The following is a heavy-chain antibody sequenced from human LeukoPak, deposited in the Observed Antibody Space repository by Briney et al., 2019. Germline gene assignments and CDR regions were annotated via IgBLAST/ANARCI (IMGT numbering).Heavy chain of an antibody. D-gene: IGHD3-10*01. J-gene: IGHJ4*02. V-gene: IGHV3-21*01. CDR2: ISSSSSYI. CDR1: GFTFSSYN. CDR3: AKGLLWFGELLPEDY. Sequence: GGSLRLSCAASGFTFSSYNMNWVRQAPGKGLEWVSSISSSSSYIYYADSVKGRFTISRDNAKNSLYLQMNSLRAEDTAVYYCAKGLLWFGELLPEDYWGQGTLVTVSS.